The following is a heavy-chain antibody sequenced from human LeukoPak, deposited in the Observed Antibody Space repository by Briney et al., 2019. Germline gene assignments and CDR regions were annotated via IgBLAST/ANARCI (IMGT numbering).Heavy chain of an antibody. CDR1: GFTFSSYS. J-gene: IGHJ3*02. Sequence: PGGSLRLSCAASGFTFSSYSMNWVRQAPGKGLEWVSSIGSSSSYIYYADSVKGRFTISRDNAKNSLYLQMNSLRAEDTAVYYCARDLSGAFDIWGQGTTVTVSS. V-gene: IGHV3-21*01. D-gene: IGHD3-3*02. CDR3: ARDLSGAFDI. CDR2: IGSSSSYI.